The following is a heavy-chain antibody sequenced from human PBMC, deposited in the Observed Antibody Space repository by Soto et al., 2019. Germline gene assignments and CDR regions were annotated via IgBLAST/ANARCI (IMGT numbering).Heavy chain of an antibody. CDR3: ARDRLVPYGYGMDV. V-gene: IGHV3-33*01. D-gene: IGHD2-2*01. CDR2: IWFDGSKK. Sequence: QMQLVESGGGVVQPGRSLRLSCAASGFTFRSYGILWVRQAPGKGLEWVALIWFDGSKKYYVDSVKGRFAVSRDNSKNTLYLQMNSLRVEDTAVYYCARDRLVPYGYGMDVWGQGTTVTVSS. J-gene: IGHJ6*02. CDR1: GFTFRSYG.